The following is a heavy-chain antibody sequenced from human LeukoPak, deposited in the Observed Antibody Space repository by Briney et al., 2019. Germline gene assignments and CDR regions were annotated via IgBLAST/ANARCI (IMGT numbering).Heavy chain of an antibody. Sequence: PGGSLRLSCAASEFTFSSYAMSWVRQAPGKGLEWVSAISGSGGRTYYAESVKGRFTISRDNNENTLYLQMNSLKTEDTAVYYCTRLSYCGGDCPGPWDYWGQGTLVTVSS. CDR2: ISGSGGRT. CDR1: EFTFSSYA. J-gene: IGHJ4*02. D-gene: IGHD2-21*02. CDR3: TRLSYCGGDCPGPWDY. V-gene: IGHV3-23*01.